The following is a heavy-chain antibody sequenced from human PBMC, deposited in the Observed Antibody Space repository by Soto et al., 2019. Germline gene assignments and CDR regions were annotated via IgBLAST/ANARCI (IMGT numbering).Heavy chain of an antibody. Sequence: SETLSLTCTVSGGSISSGDYYWSWIRQHPGKGLEWIGYIYYSGNTDYTPSLKNRLTISVERSQNQFSLRLSSVTAADTAVYYCAGAKWNSYYYGMDVWGQGTTVTVSS. CDR3: AGAKWNSYYYGMDV. V-gene: IGHV4-30-4*01. CDR2: IYYSGNT. CDR1: GGSISSGDYY. J-gene: IGHJ6*02. D-gene: IGHD1-7*01.